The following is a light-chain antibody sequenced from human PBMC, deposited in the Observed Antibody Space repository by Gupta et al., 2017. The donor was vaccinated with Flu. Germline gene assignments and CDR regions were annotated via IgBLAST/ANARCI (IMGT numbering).Light chain of an antibody. J-gene: IGKJ4*01. CDR1: QSGLHSSNNKNY. V-gene: IGKV4-1*01. CDR3: QQYYTVPFT. Sequence: NCKSSQSGLHSSNNKNYLAWYQQKPGQPPKLLIYWASARESGLLDRFSGSGSGTDFTLTISSLQAEDVAVYYCQQYYTVPFTFGGGTKVEIK. CDR2: WAS.